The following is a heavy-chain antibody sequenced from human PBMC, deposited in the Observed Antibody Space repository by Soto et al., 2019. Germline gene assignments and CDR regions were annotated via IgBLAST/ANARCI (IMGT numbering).Heavy chain of an antibody. V-gene: IGHV3-30*03. Sequence: QVQLVESGGGVVQPGKSLRLSCAASGFTFSSYAMHWARQAPGKGLEWVTVISIRGGDEYYAESVRGRFTISRDDSKNMMYLQMDSLRVQDTAVYYCARGTMGPRQPLDYWRPGTLVNVA. CDR2: ISIRGGDE. D-gene: IGHD1-1*01. J-gene: IGHJ4*02. CDR3: ARGTMGPRQPLDY. CDR1: GFTFSSYA.